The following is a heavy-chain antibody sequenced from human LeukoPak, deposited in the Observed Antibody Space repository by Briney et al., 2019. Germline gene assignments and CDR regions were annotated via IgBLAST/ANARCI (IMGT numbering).Heavy chain of an antibody. CDR1: GVSISSYY. CDR2: IYYSGST. D-gene: IGHD3-10*01. V-gene: IGHV4-59*08. CDR3: ARLGLYGSGSYYNPSPFYYYGMDV. Sequence: SETLSLTCTVSGVSISSYYWSWIRQPPGKGLEWMGYIYYSGSTNYNPSLKSRVTISVDTSKNQFSLKLSSVTAADTAVYYCARLGLYGSGSYYNPSPFYYYGMDVWGQGTTVTVSS. J-gene: IGHJ6*02.